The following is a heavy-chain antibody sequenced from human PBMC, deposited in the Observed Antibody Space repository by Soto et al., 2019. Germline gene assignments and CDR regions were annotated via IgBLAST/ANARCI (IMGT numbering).Heavy chain of an antibody. CDR3: ARDIQWLVRTGVFDL. CDR1: GGTFSSYA. V-gene: IGHV1-69*13. J-gene: IGHJ2*01. CDR2: IIPIFGTA. D-gene: IGHD6-19*01. Sequence: SVKVSCKASGGTFSSYAISWVRQAPGQGLEWMGGIIPIFGTANYAQKFQGRVTITADESTSTAYMELSSLRSEDTAVYYCARDIQWLVRTGVFDLWGRGTLVTVSS.